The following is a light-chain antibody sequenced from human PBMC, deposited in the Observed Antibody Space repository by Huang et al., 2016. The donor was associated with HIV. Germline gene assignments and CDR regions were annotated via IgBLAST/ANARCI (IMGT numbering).Light chain of an antibody. J-gene: IGKJ4*01. CDR2: GAS. CDR3: QQYNDWPPLT. V-gene: IGKV3-15*01. Sequence: EIEMTQSPAILSVSPGERATLSCRASQSVNSDLAWYLQKPGQAPRLLIYGASTRAIGIPAKFNGTGCGTEFSLSISNLQSDDFGVYYCQQYNDWPPLTFGGGTKVEI. CDR1: QSVNSD.